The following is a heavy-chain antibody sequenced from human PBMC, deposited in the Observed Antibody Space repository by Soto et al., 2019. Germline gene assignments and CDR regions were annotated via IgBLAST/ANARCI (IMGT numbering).Heavy chain of an antibody. CDR1: GYTFTDYW. Sequence: PGESLKISCKGSGYTFTDYWIGWVRQLPGKGLEWMGIIYPGDSDTRYSPSFQGQVTITADKSTSTAYLQWNTLKASDTAMYYCARYISNFRYYYYAMYVWGQGTTVPVS. CDR3: ARYISNFRYYYYAMYV. V-gene: IGHV5-51*01. D-gene: IGHD3-3*02. J-gene: IGHJ6*02. CDR2: IYPGDSDT.